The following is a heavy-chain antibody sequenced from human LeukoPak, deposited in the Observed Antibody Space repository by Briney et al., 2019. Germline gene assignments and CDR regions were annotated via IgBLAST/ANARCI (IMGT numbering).Heavy chain of an antibody. J-gene: IGHJ4*02. V-gene: IGHV1-46*01. CDR1: GYTFTSYY. Sequence: ASVKVSCKASGYTFTSYYMHWVRRAPGQGLEWMGIINPSGGSTSYAQKFQGRVTMTRDTSTSTVYMELSSLRSEDTAVYYCARGEDPADSSSSGFDYWGQGTLVTVSS. CDR3: ARGEDPADSSSSGFDY. D-gene: IGHD6-13*01. CDR2: INPSGGST.